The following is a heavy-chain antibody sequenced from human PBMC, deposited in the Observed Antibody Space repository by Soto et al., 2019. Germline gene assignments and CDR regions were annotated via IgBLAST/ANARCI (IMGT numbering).Heavy chain of an antibody. Sequence: SDTLSLTCSVPCGSIIPYYWTWILQPPGKRLEWIGYIYYSGTSHYSPSLRSRVTMAVDTSRNQISLNLSSVTAADTAVYYCTRVADGGLFNYWGQGILVT. CDR2: IYYSGTS. J-gene: IGHJ4*02. CDR3: TRVADGGLFNY. D-gene: IGHD6-19*01. V-gene: IGHV4-59*01. CDR1: CGSIIPYY.